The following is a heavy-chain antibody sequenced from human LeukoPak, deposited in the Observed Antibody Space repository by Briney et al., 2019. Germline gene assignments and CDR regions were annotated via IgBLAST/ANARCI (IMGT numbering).Heavy chain of an antibody. CDR3: ARVFARGGEISGSYYYY. J-gene: IGHJ4*02. D-gene: IGHD1-26*01. CDR1: GGTFSSYA. V-gene: IGHV1-69*05. CDR2: IIPMLGTA. Sequence: SVKVSCKASGGTFSSYAISWVRQAPGQGLEWMGGIIPMLGTANYAQKFQGRVTITTDESTSTAYMELSSLGSEDTAMYYCARVFARGGEISGSYYYYWGQGTLVTVSS.